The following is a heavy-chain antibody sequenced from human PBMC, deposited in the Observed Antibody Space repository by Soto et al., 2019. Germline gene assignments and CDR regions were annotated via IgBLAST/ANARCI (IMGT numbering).Heavy chain of an antibody. J-gene: IGHJ4*02. CDR1: GFTFSSYA. CDR3: AKGSANASPYYFDY. V-gene: IGHV3-23*01. Sequence: EVQLLESGGDLVQPGGSLRLSCVASGFTFSSYAMGWVRQAPGRGLEWVSAITGGGSDTYHADSVKGRFFISRDNSKSTLNMQMHSLRPEDTGVYYCAKGSANASPYYFDYWGRGTLVTVSS. CDR2: ITGGGSDT.